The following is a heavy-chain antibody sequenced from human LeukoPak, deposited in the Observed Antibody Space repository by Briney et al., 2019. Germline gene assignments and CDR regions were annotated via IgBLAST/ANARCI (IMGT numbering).Heavy chain of an antibody. V-gene: IGHV4-59*11. CDR1: GGSISNHY. D-gene: IGHD4-17*01. Sequence: KPSETLSLTCTVSGGSISNHYWTWIRQPPGKGLEWIGYISYSGSTNYNPSLRSRVTISIDTSNNQISLRRSPVTAADTAVYYCARDPTTVTKGFDIWGLGTMVTVSP. J-gene: IGHJ3*02. CDR2: ISYSGST. CDR3: ARDPTTVTKGFDI.